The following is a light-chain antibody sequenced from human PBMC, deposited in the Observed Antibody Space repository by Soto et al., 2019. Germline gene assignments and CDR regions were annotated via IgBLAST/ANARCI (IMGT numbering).Light chain of an antibody. CDR2: SND. V-gene: IGLV1-44*01. CDR3: ATWDDSLDGRL. Sequence: QSVLTQPPSASGTPGQGVTISCSGSISNIGSNAVSWYQQLPGTAPKLLIYSNDQRPSGVPDRFSASKSVTSASLAISGVQSEDEAEYFYATWDDSLDGRLFGGGTKLTVL. J-gene: IGLJ3*02. CDR1: ISNIGSNA.